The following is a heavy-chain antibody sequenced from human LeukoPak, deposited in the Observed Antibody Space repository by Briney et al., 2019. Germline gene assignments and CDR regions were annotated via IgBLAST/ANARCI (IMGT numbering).Heavy chain of an antibody. J-gene: IGHJ4*02. Sequence: GGSLRLSCTASGFTFGDYALSWFRQAPGKGLDWVGFIRSKAYGGTTEYAASVKGRFTISRDDSKSVAYLQMNSLKIEDTAVYYCTRDGVGFYYDRSGYYYFDNWGQGTLVTVSS. CDR2: IRSKAYGGTT. CDR3: TRDGVGFYYDRSGYYYFDN. D-gene: IGHD3-22*01. CDR1: GFTFGDYA. V-gene: IGHV3-49*03.